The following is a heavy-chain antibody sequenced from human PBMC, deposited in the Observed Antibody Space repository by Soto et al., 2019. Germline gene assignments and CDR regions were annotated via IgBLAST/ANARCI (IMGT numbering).Heavy chain of an antibody. V-gene: IGHV3-21*01. Sequence: EVQLVESGGGLVKPGGSLRLSCAASGFTFSSYSMNWVRQAPGKGLEWVSSISSSSSYIYYADSVKGRFTISRDNAKNSLYLQMNSLRAEDTAVYYCARDLNYDFWSGYYANDYWGQGTLLTVSS. CDR1: GFTFSSYS. J-gene: IGHJ4*02. D-gene: IGHD3-3*01. CDR2: ISSSSSYI. CDR3: ARDLNYDFWSGYYANDY.